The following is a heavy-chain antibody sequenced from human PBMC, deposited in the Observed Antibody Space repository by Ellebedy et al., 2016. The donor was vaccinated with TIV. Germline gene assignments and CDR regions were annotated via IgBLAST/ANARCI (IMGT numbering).Heavy chain of an antibody. V-gene: IGHV1-8*03. CDR1: GYTFTSYD. CDR2: MNPNSGNT. D-gene: IGHD3-10*01. Sequence: AASVKVSCKASGYTFTSYDINWVRQATGQGLEWMGWMNPNSGNTGYAQKFQGRVTITRNPSISKAYMELSSLKSEDTAVYYCARGRKVRGYNWFDPWGQGTLVTVSS. CDR3: ARGRKVRGYNWFDP. J-gene: IGHJ5*02.